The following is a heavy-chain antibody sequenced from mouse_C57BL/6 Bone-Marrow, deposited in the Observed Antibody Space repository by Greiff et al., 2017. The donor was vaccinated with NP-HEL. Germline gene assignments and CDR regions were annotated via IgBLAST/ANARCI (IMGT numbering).Heavy chain of an antibody. D-gene: IGHD2-1*01. CDR2: INYDGSST. CDR3: AREDYYGNFDY. V-gene: IGHV5-16*01. J-gene: IGHJ2*01. CDR1: GFTFSDYY. Sequence: DVQLQESEGGLVQPGSSMKLSCTASGFTFSDYYMAWVRQVPEKGLEWVANINYDGSSTYYLDSLKSRFIISRDNAKNILYLQMSSLKSEDTATYYCAREDYYGNFDYWGQGTTLTVSS.